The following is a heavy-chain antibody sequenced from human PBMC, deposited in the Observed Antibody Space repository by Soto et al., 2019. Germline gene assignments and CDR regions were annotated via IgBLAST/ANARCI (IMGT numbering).Heavy chain of an antibody. V-gene: IGHV4-31*03. CDR3: ASSRAYQGYLDL. Sequence: QVQLQESGPGLVKPSQTLSLTCTVSGDSISSDGYYWTWIRQHPGRGLEWIGFIYYDGLTFYMPSLKSRVTIARDTSKNLLSLTLTSVTAADTAVYFCASSRAYQGYLDLWGRGALVSVSS. CDR2: IYYDGLT. D-gene: IGHD2-21*01. J-gene: IGHJ2*01. CDR1: GDSISSDGYY.